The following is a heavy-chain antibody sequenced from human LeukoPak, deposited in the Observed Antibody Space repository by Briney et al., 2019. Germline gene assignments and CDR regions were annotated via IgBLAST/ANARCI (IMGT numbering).Heavy chain of an antibody. Sequence: GGSLRLSCAASGFTFSSYGMHWVRQAPGKGLEWVAVISYDGSNKYYADSVKGRFTISRDNSKNTLYLQMNSLRAEDTAVYYCAKVTEPYGSGSYYPLYYFDYWGQGTLVTVSS. D-gene: IGHD3-10*01. J-gene: IGHJ4*02. V-gene: IGHV3-30*18. CDR1: GFTFSSYG. CDR2: ISYDGSNK. CDR3: AKVTEPYGSGSYYPLYYFDY.